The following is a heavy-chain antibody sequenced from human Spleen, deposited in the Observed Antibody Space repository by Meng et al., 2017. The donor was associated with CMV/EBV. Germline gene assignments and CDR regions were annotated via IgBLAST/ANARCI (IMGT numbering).Heavy chain of an antibody. J-gene: IGHJ4*01. Sequence: ASGFSFSSYAMEWVRQAPGKGLEWVSSLSAGSSHIYYADSVMGRFIISRDNAKNSLYLQMNSLRAEDTAVYYCARQYCGGDCSLEYWGHGTLVTVSS. CDR3: ARQYCGGDCSLEY. CDR2: LSAGSSHI. V-gene: IGHV3-21*01. CDR1: GFSFSSYA. D-gene: IGHD2-21*01.